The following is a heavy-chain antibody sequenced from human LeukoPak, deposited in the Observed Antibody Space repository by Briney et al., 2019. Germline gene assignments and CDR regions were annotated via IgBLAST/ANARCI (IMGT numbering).Heavy chain of an antibody. J-gene: IGHJ3*02. CDR3: ARALDI. Sequence: GGSLRLSCAASGFTFSSYDMNWVRQAPGKGLEWVSYISSSSTVYYVDSVKGRFTISRDNAKNSLYLQMNSPRTEDTAVYYCARALDIWGQGTMVTVSS. CDR2: ISSSSTV. CDR1: GFTFSSYD. V-gene: IGHV3-48*01.